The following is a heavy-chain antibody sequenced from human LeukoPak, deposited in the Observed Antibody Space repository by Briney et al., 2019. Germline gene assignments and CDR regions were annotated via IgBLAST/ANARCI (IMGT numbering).Heavy chain of an antibody. CDR3: ARAPSGFTYGPGDH. CDR2: ISTYDGNA. CDR1: GYTFTSYG. D-gene: IGHD5-18*01. Sequence: ASVNVSCKASGYTFTSYGINWVRQAPGQGLEWMGWISTYDGNANYAQKLQGRVTMTTDTSTITAYMELRSLRSDDTAVYYCARAPSGFTYGPGDHWGQGTLVTVSS. J-gene: IGHJ4*02. V-gene: IGHV1-18*01.